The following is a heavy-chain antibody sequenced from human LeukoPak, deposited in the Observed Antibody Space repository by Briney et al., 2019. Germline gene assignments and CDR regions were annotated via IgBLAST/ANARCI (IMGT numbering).Heavy chain of an antibody. CDR2: ISWNSGSI. D-gene: IGHD6-6*01. CDR3: AKDVYSSSSFEYFQH. V-gene: IGHV3-9*01. Sequence: GRSLRLSCAASGFTFDDYAMHWVRQAPGKGLEWVSGISWNSGSIGYADSVKGRFTISRDNAKNSLYPQMNSLRAEDTALYYCAKDVYSSSSFEYFQHWGQGTLVTVSS. J-gene: IGHJ1*01. CDR1: GFTFDDYA.